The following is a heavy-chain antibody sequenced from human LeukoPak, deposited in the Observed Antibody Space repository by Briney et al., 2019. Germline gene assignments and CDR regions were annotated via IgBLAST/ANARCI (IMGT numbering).Heavy chain of an antibody. Sequence: GGSLRLSCAASGFTFSSYAMSWVRQAPGKGLEWVSAISGSGGSTYYADSVEGRFTISRDNSKNTLYLQMNSLRAEDTAVYYCAVVPAAILGYYYYGMDVWGQGTTVTVSS. J-gene: IGHJ6*02. CDR1: GFTFSSYA. CDR3: AVVPAAILGYYYYGMDV. D-gene: IGHD2-2*02. CDR2: ISGSGGST. V-gene: IGHV3-23*01.